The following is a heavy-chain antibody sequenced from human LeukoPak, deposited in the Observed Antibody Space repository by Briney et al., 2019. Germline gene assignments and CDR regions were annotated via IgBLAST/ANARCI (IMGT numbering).Heavy chain of an antibody. J-gene: IGHJ3*02. V-gene: IGHV4-39*07. D-gene: IGHD3-22*01. CDR3: ARELYSSGYHDAFDI. Sequence: PSETLSLTCNVSGGPVSSASYDWGWIRQPPGKGLEGIGSIFYNEDTHYNPSLRSRLTISVDTSKNQFSLKLSAVTAADTAVYYCARELYSSGYHDAFDIWGQGTMVTVSS. CDR1: GGPVSSASYD. CDR2: IFYNEDT.